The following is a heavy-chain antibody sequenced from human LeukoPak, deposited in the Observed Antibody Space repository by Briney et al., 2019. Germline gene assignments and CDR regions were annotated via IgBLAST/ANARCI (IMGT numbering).Heavy chain of an antibody. CDR3: ARNPAEYSSSWLKTRRYWYFDL. J-gene: IGHJ2*01. Sequence: ASVKVSCKASGYTFTSYGINWVRQAHGQGLEWMGWISAYNGNTHYAQKLQGRVTMTTDTSTSTVYIELSSLRSEDTAVYYCARNPAEYSSSWLKTRRYWYFDLWGRGTLVTVSS. CDR2: ISAYNGNT. V-gene: IGHV1-18*01. CDR1: GYTFTSYG. D-gene: IGHD6-13*01.